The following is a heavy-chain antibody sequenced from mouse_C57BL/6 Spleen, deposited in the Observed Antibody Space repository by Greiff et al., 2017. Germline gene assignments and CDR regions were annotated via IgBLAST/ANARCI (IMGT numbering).Heavy chain of an antibody. J-gene: IGHJ2*01. CDR1: GYTFTSYW. V-gene: IGHV1-61*01. Sequence: QVQLQQPGAELVRPGSSVKLSCKASGYTFTSYWMDWVKQRPGQGLEWIGNIYPSDSETHYNQKFKDKATLTVDKSSSTAYMQLSSLTSEDSAVYYCARRGYYYYGSSYRYFDYWGQGTTLTVSS. D-gene: IGHD1-1*01. CDR3: ARRGYYYYGSSYRYFDY. CDR2: IYPSDSET.